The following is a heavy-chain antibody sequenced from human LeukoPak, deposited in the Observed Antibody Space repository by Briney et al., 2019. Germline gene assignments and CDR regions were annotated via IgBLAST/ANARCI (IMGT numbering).Heavy chain of an antibody. CDR3: ASFSLIAAAGTNDV. D-gene: IGHD6-13*01. Sequence: PSQTLSLPCTVSGYSISSGYYWGWIRQPPGKGLEWIGSIYHSGSTYYNPSLKSRVTISVDTSKNQFSLKLSSVTAADTAVYYCASFSLIAAAGTNDVWGKGTTVTVSS. CDR1: GYSISSGYY. V-gene: IGHV4-38-2*02. CDR2: IYHSGST. J-gene: IGHJ6*04.